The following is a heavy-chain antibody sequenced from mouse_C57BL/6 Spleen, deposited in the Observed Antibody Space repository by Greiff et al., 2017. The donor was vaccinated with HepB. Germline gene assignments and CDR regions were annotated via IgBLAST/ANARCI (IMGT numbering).Heavy chain of an antibody. CDR2: ISSGSSTI. CDR3: ARFSGFDDAFAY. CDR1: GFTFSDYG. D-gene: IGHD3-1*01. Sequence: EVKLMESGGGLVKPGGSLKLSCAASGFTFSDYGMHWVRQAPEKGLEWVAYISSGSSTIYYADTVKGRFTISRDNAKNTLFLQMTSLRSEDTAMYYCARFSGFDDAFAYWGQGTLVTVSA. J-gene: IGHJ3*01. V-gene: IGHV5-17*01.